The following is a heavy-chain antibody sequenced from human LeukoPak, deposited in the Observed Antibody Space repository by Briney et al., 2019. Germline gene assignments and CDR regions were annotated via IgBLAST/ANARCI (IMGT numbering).Heavy chain of an antibody. V-gene: IGHV4-39*07. CDR2: IYYSGST. D-gene: IGHD3-22*01. CDR1: GGSISSSSYY. Sequence: SETLSLTCTVSGGSISSSSYYWGWIRQPPGKGLEWIGSIYYSGSTNYNPSLKSRVTISVDTSKNQFSLKLSSVTAADTAVYYCAGGGEYYYDSSGYSPPDYWGQGTLVTVSS. J-gene: IGHJ4*02. CDR3: AGGGEYYYDSSGYSPPDY.